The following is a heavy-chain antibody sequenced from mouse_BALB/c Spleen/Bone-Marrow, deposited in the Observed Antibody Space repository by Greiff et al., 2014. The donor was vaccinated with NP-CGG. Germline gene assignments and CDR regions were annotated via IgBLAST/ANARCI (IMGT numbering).Heavy chain of an antibody. V-gene: IGHV14-3*02. D-gene: IGHD2-4*01. CDR2: IDPANGNT. J-gene: IGHJ2*01. CDR1: GFNIKDTY. CDR3: ASYDYGYYFDY. Sequence: EVKLVESGAELVKPGASVKLSCTASGFNIKDTYMRWVKQRPEQGLEWIGRIDPANGNTKYDPKFQGKATITADTSSNTAYLQLSCLTSEDTAVYYCASYDYGYYFDYWGQGTTLTVSS.